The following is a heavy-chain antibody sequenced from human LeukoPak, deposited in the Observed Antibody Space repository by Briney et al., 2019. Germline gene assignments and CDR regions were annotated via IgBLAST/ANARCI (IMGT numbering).Heavy chain of an antibody. D-gene: IGHD3/OR15-3a*01. CDR1: GFTFRASG. V-gene: IGHV3-33*07. CDR2: IWNDGNKK. Sequence: GGSLRLSCAASGFTFRASGMYWVRHAPGKGLEWVAMIWNDGNKKNHADSVKGRFVISRDNSRDTLYLQMNSLRAEDTAVYYCAKGEFWTGQAEYFQHWGQGTLVTVSS. J-gene: IGHJ1*01. CDR3: AKGEFWTGQAEYFQH.